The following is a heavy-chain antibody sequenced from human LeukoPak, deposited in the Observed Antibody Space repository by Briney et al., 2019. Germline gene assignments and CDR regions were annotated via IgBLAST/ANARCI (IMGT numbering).Heavy chain of an antibody. V-gene: IGHV4-4*02. Sequence: SETLSLTCAVSGGSISSSNWWSWVRQPPGKGLEWIGYIYYSGSTNYNPSLKSRVTISADTSKNQFSLKLSSVTAADTAVYYCARAKPYDAFDIWGQGTMVTVSS. CDR1: GGSISSSNW. CDR2: IYYSGST. J-gene: IGHJ3*02. CDR3: ARAKPYDAFDI.